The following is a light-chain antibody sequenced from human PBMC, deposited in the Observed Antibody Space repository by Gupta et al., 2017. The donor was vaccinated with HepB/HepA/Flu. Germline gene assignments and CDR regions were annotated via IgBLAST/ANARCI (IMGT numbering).Light chain of an antibody. CDR1: SGDVGAYNY. Sequence: QSALTQPHSVPGSPGQSVTISCTGTSGDVGAYNYVSWYQQHPGKVPKLMIFDVGKRPSGVPDRFSGSKSGNTASLSISGLQAEDEADYYCCSYAGTYIYVFGSGTQVTVL. CDR3: CSYAGTYIYV. V-gene: IGLV2-11*01. CDR2: DVG. J-gene: IGLJ1*01.